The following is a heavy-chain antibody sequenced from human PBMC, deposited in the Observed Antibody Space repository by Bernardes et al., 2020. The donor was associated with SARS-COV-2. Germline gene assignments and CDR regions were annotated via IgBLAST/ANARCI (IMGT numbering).Heavy chain of an antibody. CDR3: AKEYCSSTSCYMGSHYFYYGMDV. CDR2: ISYDGSNK. V-gene: IGHV3-30*18. CDR1: GFSFSDYG. J-gene: IGHJ6*02. Sequence: GGSLRLSCAASGFSFSDYGMHWVRQAPGKGLEWAAAISYDGSNKFYADSVKGRFTISRDNSKNTLYLELYSLRAEDTAVYYCAKEYCSSTSCYMGSHYFYYGMDVWGQGTPVTVSS. D-gene: IGHD2-2*02.